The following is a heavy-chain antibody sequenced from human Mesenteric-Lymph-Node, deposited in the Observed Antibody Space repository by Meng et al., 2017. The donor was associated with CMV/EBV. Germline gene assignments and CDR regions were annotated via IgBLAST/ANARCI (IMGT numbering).Heavy chain of an antibody. CDR2: IRYDEINK. CDR3: AKDIVIFRGLTVTSLVDY. V-gene: IGHV3-30*02. D-gene: IGHD3-10*01. CDR1: GFTFGNFA. J-gene: IGHJ4*02. Sequence: GESLKISCAASGFTFGNFAMHWVRQAPGKGLEWLAFIRYDEINKYYADSVKGRFTISRDNSKNTLYLQMNSLRAEDTAVYYCAKDIVIFRGLTVTSLVDYWGQGTLVTVSS.